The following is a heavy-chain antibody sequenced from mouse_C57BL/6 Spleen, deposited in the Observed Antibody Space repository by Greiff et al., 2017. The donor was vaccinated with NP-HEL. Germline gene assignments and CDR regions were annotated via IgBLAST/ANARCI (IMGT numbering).Heavy chain of an antibody. CDR1: GYSFTSYY. CDR2: IYPGSGNT. J-gene: IGHJ2*01. CDR3: ARMGGTGRDYFDY. V-gene: IGHV1-66*01. D-gene: IGHD3-3*01. Sequence: QVQLQQSGPELVKPGASVKISCKASGYSFTSYYIHWVKQRPGQGLEWIGWIYPGSGNTKYNEKFKGKATFTADTSSNTAYMQLSSLTTEDSAIYYCARMGGTGRDYFDYWGQGTTLTVSS.